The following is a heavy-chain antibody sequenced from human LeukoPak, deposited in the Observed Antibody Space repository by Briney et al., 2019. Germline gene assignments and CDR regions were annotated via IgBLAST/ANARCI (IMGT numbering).Heavy chain of an antibody. V-gene: IGHV3-15*01. D-gene: IGHD2-2*01. CDR2: IKSKTDGGTT. J-gene: IGHJ6*02. Sequence: GGSLRLSCAASGFTFSNAWMSWVRQAPGKGLEWVGRIKSKTDGGTTDYAAPVKGRFTISRDDSKNTLYLQMNSLKTEDTAVYYCTTEEVVPAATPTYYYYYGMDVWGQGTTVTVSS. CDR3: TTEEVVPAATPTYYYYYGMDV. CDR1: GFTFSNAW.